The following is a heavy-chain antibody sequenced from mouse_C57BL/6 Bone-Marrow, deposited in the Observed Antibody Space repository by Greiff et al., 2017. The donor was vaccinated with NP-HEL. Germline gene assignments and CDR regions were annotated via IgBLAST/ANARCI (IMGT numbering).Heavy chain of an antibody. Sequence: QVHVKQSGAELVKPGASVKLSCKASGYTFTSYWMHWVKQRPGQGLEWIGMIHPNSGSTNYNEKFKSKATLTVDKSSSTAYMQLSSLTSEDSAVYYCASPDGYYPYWYFDVWGTGTTVTVSS. CDR2: IHPNSGST. CDR1: GYTFTSYW. V-gene: IGHV1-64*01. J-gene: IGHJ1*03. D-gene: IGHD2-3*01. CDR3: ASPDGYYPYWYFDV.